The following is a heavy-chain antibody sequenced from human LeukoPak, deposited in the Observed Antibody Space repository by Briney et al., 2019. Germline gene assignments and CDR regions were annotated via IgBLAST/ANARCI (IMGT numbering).Heavy chain of an antibody. D-gene: IGHD3-22*01. CDR2: ISGRGSYI. J-gene: IGHJ4*02. CDR1: GFTFSTYN. V-gene: IGHV3-21*01. CDR3: AAYDSSGYVDY. Sequence: GGSLRLSCAASGFTFSTYNIHWVRQAPGKGLEWVSFISGRGSYIYYVESVKGRSTISRDNAKNSVYLEMHRLRAEDTAVYYCAAYDSSGYVDYWGQGTLVTVSS.